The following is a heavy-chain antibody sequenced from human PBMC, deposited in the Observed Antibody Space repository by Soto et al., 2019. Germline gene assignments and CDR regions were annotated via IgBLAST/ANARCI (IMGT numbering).Heavy chain of an antibody. Sequence: ASVKVSCKAFGYTLTSYAMHWVRQAPGQRLEWMGWINAGNGNTKYSQRFQGRVTITRDTSASTAYMELSSPRCEGSVVFFCARGTQYYYYYGMDVCGQGTTVTVSS. CDR2: INAGNGNT. CDR3: ARGTQYYYYYGMDV. V-gene: IGHV1-3*01. J-gene: IGHJ6*02. CDR1: GYTLTSYA.